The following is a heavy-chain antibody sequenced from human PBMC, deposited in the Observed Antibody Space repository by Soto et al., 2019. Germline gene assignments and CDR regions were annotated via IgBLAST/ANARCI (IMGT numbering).Heavy chain of an antibody. Sequence: SETLSLTCSVSGDSIRSYYWNWMRQTPGKGLEWIGYFYYSGSTNYNPSLNDRVTISADTPKNQFSLRLTSVTAADTAVYYCARADFWSGFYAFEHWGPGLLVTISS. V-gene: IGHV4-59*01. J-gene: IGHJ4*02. CDR1: GDSIRSYY. D-gene: IGHD3-3*01. CDR2: FYYSGST. CDR3: ARADFWSGFYAFEH.